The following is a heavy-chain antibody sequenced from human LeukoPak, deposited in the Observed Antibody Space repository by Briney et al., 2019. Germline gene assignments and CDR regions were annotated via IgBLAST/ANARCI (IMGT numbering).Heavy chain of an antibody. J-gene: IGHJ6*02. CDR2: ISYDGSNK. Sequence: PGGSLRLSCAASGFTFSSYAMSWVRQAPGKGLEWVAVISYDGSNKYYADSVKGRFTISRDNSKNTLYLQMNSLRAEDTAVYYCAKGLIAVVNYYGMDVWGQGTTVTVSS. CDR1: GFTFSSYA. V-gene: IGHV3-30*18. CDR3: AKGLIAVVNYYGMDV. D-gene: IGHD6-19*01.